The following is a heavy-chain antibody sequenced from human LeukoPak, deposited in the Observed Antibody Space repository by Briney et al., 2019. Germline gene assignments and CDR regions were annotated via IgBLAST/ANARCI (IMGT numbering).Heavy chain of an antibody. J-gene: IGHJ5*02. CDR2: ISGYNGNT. V-gene: IGHV1-18*01. CDR1: GYTFASYA. Sequence: ASVKVSCKASGYTFASYAITWVRQAPGQGLEWMGWISGYNGNTNYAQKFQGRVTMTTDTSTSTAYMELRSLRSDDTAVYFCARQIVVIPKNWFDPWGQGTLVTVSS. CDR3: ARQIVVIPKNWFDP. D-gene: IGHD2-2*01.